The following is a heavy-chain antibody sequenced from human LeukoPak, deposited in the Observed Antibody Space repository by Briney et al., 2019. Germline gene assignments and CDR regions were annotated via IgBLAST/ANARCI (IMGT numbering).Heavy chain of an antibody. V-gene: IGHV3-49*03. J-gene: IGHJ4*02. CDR2: IRSKAFGGTP. CDR3: TRNTVTVHFDY. CDR1: GFTFDDYA. Sequence: PGGSLRLSCSASGFTFDDYAVSWFRQAPGKGLEWVGFIRSKAFGGTPEYAASVRGRFTISRDDSKSIAYLQMNSLKTEGTAVYYCTRNTVTVHFDYWSQGTLVTVSS. D-gene: IGHD4-17*01.